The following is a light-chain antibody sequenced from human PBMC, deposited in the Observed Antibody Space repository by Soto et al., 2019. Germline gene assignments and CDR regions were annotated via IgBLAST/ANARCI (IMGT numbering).Light chain of an antibody. CDR3: QKYDSPPRT. Sequence: DIQVTQSPSSLSASVGDRVTITCRASRDIANFLAWYQQKPGKVPKVLIFAASILQSGVPSRFSGSGSGTEFTLTISSLQPEDVATYYCQKYDSPPRTFGQGTKVE. V-gene: IGKV1-27*01. CDR2: AAS. J-gene: IGKJ1*01. CDR1: RDIANF.